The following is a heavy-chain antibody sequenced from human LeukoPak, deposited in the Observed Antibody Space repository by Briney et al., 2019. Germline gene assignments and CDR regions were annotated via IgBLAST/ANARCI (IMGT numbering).Heavy chain of an antibody. D-gene: IGHD6-13*01. Sequence: GESLKISCKGSGYSFTTYWISWVRQTPGKGLEWMGSIDPSASYTNYSPSFQGHVTISADKSFSTAYLQWTSLKASDTAMYYCARHAKAYGSSCDYWGQGTLVTVSS. CDR1: GYSFTTYW. J-gene: IGHJ4*02. V-gene: IGHV5-10-1*01. CDR2: IDPSASYT. CDR3: ARHAKAYGSSCDY.